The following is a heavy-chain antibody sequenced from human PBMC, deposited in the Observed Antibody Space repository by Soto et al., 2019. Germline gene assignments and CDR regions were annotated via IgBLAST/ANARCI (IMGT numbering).Heavy chain of an antibody. V-gene: IGHV3-15*07. CDR2: IKSKTDGGTT. CDR1: GFTFSNAW. J-gene: IGHJ6*02. Sequence: GGCLRLSCAASGFTFSNAWMNWVRQAPGKGLEWVGRIKSKTDGGTTDYAAPVKGRFTISRDDSKNTLYLQMNSLKTEDTAVYYCTTPWGGYYYYYGMDVWGQGTTVTVSS. D-gene: IGHD3-16*01. CDR3: TTPWGGYYYYYGMDV.